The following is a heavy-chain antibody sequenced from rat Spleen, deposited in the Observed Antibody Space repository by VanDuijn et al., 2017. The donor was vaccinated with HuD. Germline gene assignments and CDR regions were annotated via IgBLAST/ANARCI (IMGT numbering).Heavy chain of an antibody. V-gene: IGHV5-29*01. J-gene: IGHJ1*01. CDR3: ARQRSSYYWYFDF. D-gene: IGHD1-8*01. Sequence: EVQVVESDGGLVQPGRSLKLSCAASGFTFSDFFMAWVRQAPTKGLEWVATISFDGGRNFYRDSVKGRFTISRDNAKSSLYLQMDSLRSEDTATYYCARQRSSYYWYFDFWGPGTMVTVSS. CDR2: ISFDGGRN. CDR1: GFTFSDFF.